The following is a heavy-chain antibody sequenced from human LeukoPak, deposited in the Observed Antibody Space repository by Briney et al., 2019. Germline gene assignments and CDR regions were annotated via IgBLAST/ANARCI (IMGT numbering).Heavy chain of an antibody. D-gene: IGHD3-3*01. CDR1: GFTFTSSA. V-gene: IGHV1-58*02. Sequence: GTSVKVSCKASGFTFTSSAMQWVRQARGQRLEWIGWIVVGSGNTNYAQKFQERVTITRDMSTSTAYMELSSLRSEDTAVYYCARGDRGYYDFWSGYLDYWGQGTLVTVSS. J-gene: IGHJ4*02. CDR3: ARGDRGYYDFWSGYLDY. CDR2: IVVGSGNT.